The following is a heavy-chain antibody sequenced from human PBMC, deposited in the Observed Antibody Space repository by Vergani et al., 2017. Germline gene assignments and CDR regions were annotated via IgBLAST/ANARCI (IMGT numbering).Heavy chain of an antibody. V-gene: IGHV4-61*02. J-gene: IGHJ4*02. CDR3: ARDNEPGGNSFDY. CDR1: GGSISSGSYY. Sequence: QVQLQESGPGLVKPSQTLSLTCTVSGGSISSGSYYWSWIRQPAGKGLEWIGRIYTSGSTNYNPSLKSRVTISVDTSKNQFSLKLSSVTAADTAVYYCARDNEPGGNSFDYWGQGTLVTVSS. CDR2: IYTSGST. D-gene: IGHD4-23*01.